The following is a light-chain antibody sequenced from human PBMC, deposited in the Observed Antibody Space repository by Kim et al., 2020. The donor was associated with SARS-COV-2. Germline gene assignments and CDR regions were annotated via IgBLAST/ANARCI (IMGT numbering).Light chain of an antibody. CDR2: DVS. CDR3: CSFSTWDTWV. J-gene: IGLJ3*02. V-gene: IGLV2-14*04. CDR1: SSDVVNYNY. Sequence: QSVTISCTGTSSDVVNYNYVSWYQQHPGKAPKLMIYDVSTRPSGVSTRFSGSKSGNTASLTISGLQAEDEADYYCCSFSTWDTWVFGGGTKLTVL.